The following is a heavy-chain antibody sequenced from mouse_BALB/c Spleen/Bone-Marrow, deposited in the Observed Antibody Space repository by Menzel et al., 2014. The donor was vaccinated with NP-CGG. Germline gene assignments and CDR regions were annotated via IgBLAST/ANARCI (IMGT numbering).Heavy chain of an antibody. CDR1: GFTFSNYW. CDR3: TRITGKFGY. D-gene: IGHD4-1*01. V-gene: IGHV6-6*02. Sequence: DVKLVESGGGLVQPGGSMKLSCVASGFTFSNYWMNWVRQSPEKGLEWVAEIRLRSNNYATHYAESVKGRFTISRDDSKSSVHLQRNNVRAEDTGIYYCTRITGKFGYWGQGTTLTVSS. CDR2: IRLRSNNYAT. J-gene: IGHJ2*01.